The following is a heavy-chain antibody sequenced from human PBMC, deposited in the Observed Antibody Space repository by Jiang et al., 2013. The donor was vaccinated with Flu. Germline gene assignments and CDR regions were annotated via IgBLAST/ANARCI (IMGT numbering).Heavy chain of an antibody. J-gene: IGHJ4*02. CDR3: AREDYYNTPGGSYFDY. Sequence: AEVKKPGSSVKVSCKASGGTFSNYAFAWVRQAPGQGLEWMGRIIPVADIANYAQKFQGRVTITADKSTSTAYMELSSLRSEDTAVYYCAREDYYNTPGGSYFDYWAQGTLVTVSS. CDR1: GGTFSNYA. V-gene: IGHV1-69*04. D-gene: IGHD3-22*01. CDR2: IIPVADIA.